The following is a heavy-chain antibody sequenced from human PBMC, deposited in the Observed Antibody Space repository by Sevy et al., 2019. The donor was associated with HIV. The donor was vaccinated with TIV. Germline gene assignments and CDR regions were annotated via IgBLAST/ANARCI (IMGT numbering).Heavy chain of an antibody. CDR3: AGDTQYYVSGSFDS. V-gene: IGHV1-69*13. D-gene: IGHD3-10*01. J-gene: IGHJ4*01. Sequence: ASVKVSCKASGGIFRSNAISWVRQAPGQGLEWVGGIIAVFGTTYYAQKFQGRVTLIADESTGTVHMELRSLRSEDTAIYYCAGDTQYYVSGSFDSWGQGTLVTVSS. CDR2: IIAVFGTT. CDR1: GGIFRSNA.